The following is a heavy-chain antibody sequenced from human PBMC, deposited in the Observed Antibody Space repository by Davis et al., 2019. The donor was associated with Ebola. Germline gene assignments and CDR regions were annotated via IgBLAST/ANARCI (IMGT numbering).Heavy chain of an antibody. J-gene: IGHJ4*02. V-gene: IGHV4-34*01. D-gene: IGHD4-17*01. CDR2: INHSGST. CDR3: ARFEGDYGDYYFDY. CDR1: GGSFSGYF. Sequence: MPSETLSLTCAVYGGSFSGYFWSWIRQPPGKGLEWIGEINHSGSTNYNPSLKSRVTISVDTSNNQFSLHLSSVTAADTAIYYCARFEGDYGDYYFDYWGQGTLVTVSS.